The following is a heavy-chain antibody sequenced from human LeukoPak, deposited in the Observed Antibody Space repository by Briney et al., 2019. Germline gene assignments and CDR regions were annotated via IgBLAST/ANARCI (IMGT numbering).Heavy chain of an antibody. CDR2: IYPGDSDT. Sequence: GGSLQISCQGSGYPFTNYWIGWVRQVPGKGLEWMGIIYPGDSDTRYSPSFQGQVTISADKSISTAYLQWSSLKASDTAMYYCARLEITYYFDYWGQGTLVTVSS. D-gene: IGHD3-3*01. J-gene: IGHJ4*02. CDR3: ARLEITYYFDY. CDR1: GYPFTNYW. V-gene: IGHV5-51*01.